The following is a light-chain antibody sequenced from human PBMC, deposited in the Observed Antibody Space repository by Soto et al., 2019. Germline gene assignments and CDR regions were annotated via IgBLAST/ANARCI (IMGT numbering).Light chain of an antibody. CDR2: EVS. Sequence: QSALTQPASVSGSPGQSITISCTGTSSDVGGYNYVSWYQQHPGKAPKLMIYEVSNRPSGVSNRFSGSKSGNTASRTISGLQAEDEADYDCSSYTSSSIDYVFGTGTKLTVL. J-gene: IGLJ1*01. CDR3: SSYTSSSIDYV. CDR1: SSDVGGYNY. V-gene: IGLV2-14*01.